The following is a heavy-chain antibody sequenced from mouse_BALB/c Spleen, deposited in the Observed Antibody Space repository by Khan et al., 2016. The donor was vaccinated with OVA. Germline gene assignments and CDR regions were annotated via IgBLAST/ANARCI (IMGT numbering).Heavy chain of an antibody. D-gene: IGHD2-14*01. J-gene: IGHJ4*01. CDR2: IWSGGST. V-gene: IGHV2-2*02. Sequence: VQLQESGPGLVQPSQSLSITCTVSGFSLTSYGVHWVRQSPGKGLEWLGVIWSGGSTDYHAAFISGLSISKDTSTRHVFFNMNSLQANDTAIYYCARIFRGTTDYAMDYWGQGTSVTVSS. CDR3: ARIFRGTTDYAMDY. CDR1: GFSLTSYG.